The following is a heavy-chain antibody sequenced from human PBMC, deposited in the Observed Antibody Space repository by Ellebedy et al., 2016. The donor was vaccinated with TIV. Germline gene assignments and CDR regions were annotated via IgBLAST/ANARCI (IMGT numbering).Heavy chain of an antibody. D-gene: IGHD3-3*01. V-gene: IGHV3-23*01. Sequence: GGSLRLSXTASGFTFTSYAMSWVRQAPGKGPEWVSGISASGVSTYYADSVKGRFTISRDNSKNTLYLQMNSLRAEDTAVYYCAKDLRFLEWLSVDYWGQGTLVTVSS. CDR3: AKDLRFLEWLSVDY. J-gene: IGHJ4*02. CDR1: GFTFTSYA. CDR2: ISASGVST.